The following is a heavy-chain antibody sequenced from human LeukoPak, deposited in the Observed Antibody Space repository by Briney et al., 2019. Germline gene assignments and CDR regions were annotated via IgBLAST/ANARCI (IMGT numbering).Heavy chain of an antibody. CDR2: ISSSGSTI. CDR1: GFTFSSYE. D-gene: IGHD1-26*01. J-gene: IGHJ4*02. Sequence: GGSLRLSCAASGFTFSSYEMNWVRQAPGKGLEWVSYISSSGSTIYYADSVKGRFTISRDKAKNSLYLQMNSLRAEDTAVYYCASGGATSFDYWGQGTLVTVSS. CDR3: ASGGATSFDY. V-gene: IGHV3-48*03.